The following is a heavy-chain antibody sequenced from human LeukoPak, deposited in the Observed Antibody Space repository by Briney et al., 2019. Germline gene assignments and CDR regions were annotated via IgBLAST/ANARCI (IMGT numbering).Heavy chain of an antibody. V-gene: IGHV3-66*01. CDR2: IYSGGST. CDR3: ARDLPLYYYGMDV. J-gene: IGHJ6*02. CDR1: GFTVSSNY. Sequence: GGSLRLSCAASGFTVSSNYMSWVRQAPGKGLEWVTVIYSGGSTYYADSVKGRFTISRDNSKNTLYLQMNSLRAEDTAVYYCARDLPLYYYGMDVWGQGTTVTVSS.